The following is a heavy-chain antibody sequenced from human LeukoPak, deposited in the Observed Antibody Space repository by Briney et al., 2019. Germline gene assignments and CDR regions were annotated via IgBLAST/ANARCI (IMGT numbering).Heavy chain of an antibody. V-gene: IGHV3-15*01. Sequence: NPGGSLRLSCAASGFTFSNAWMSWVRQAPGKGLEWVGRIKSKTDGGTTDYAARVKGRFTISRDDSKTTLYLQMNSLKTEDTAVYYCTTDLDYYDSSGYPIDIWGQGTMVTVSS. D-gene: IGHD3-22*01. CDR1: GFTFSNAW. CDR3: TTDLDYYDSSGYPIDI. J-gene: IGHJ3*02. CDR2: IKSKTDGGTT.